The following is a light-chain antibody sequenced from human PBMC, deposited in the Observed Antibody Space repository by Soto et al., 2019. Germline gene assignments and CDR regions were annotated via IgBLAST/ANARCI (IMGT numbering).Light chain of an antibody. CDR1: SSNIGSNT. CDR3: AAWDDSLYGWV. CDR2: YNN. J-gene: IGLJ3*02. V-gene: IGLV1-44*01. Sequence: QFVLTQPPSASGTPGQRVTISCSGSSSNIGSNTVNWYQQLPGTAPTLLIYYNNQRPSGVPDRFSGSKSGTSASLAISGLQSEDEAHYYCAAWDDSLYGWVFGGGTKLTVL.